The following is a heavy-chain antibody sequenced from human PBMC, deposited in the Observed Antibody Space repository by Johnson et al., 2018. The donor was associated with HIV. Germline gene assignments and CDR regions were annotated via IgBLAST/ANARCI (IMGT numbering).Heavy chain of an antibody. Sequence: QVQLVESGGGLVQPGGSLRLSCAASGFTFSSYAMHWVRQAPGKGLEWVAVISSDGSSKYYVDSVKGRFTISRDNAKNSLFLQVNSLTAEDTAIYFCAREGPSERAGFDIWGQGTMVTVSS. CDR3: AREGPSERAGFDI. J-gene: IGHJ3*02. CDR2: ISSDGSSK. CDR1: GFTFSSYA. V-gene: IGHV3-30*03.